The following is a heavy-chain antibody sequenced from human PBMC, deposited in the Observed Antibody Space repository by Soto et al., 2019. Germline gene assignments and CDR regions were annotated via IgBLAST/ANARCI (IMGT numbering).Heavy chain of an antibody. J-gene: IGHJ4*02. CDR1: GGSVSSGSYY. D-gene: IGHD3-10*02. V-gene: IGHV4-61*01. Sequence: SETLSLTCTVSGGSVSSGSYYWSWIRQPPGKGLEWIGYIYYSGSTNYNPSLKSRVTISVDTSKNQFSLKLSSVTAADTAVYYCARVHYMFLGHWGQGTLVTVSS. CDR2: IYYSGST. CDR3: ARVHYMFLGH.